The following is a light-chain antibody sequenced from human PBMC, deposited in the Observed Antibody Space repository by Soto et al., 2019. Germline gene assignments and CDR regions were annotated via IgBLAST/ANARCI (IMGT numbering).Light chain of an antibody. V-gene: IGKV1-39*01. J-gene: IGKJ1*01. CDR3: QQSYSTPRT. CDR2: AAS. Sequence: DIHMTQSPSSLSASVGDRVTISLLASQSISSYLNWYQQKPGKAPKLLIYAASSLQSGVPSRFSGSGSGTDFTLTISSLQPEDFATYYCQQSYSTPRTFGQGTKVDIK. CDR1: QSISSY.